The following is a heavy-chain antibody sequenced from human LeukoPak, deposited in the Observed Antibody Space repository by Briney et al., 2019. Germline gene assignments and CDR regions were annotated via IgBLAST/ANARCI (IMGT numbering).Heavy chain of an antibody. Sequence: SETLSLTCTVSGGSITSNDYYWNWIRQPPGKGLEWIGYIYYSGSTKYNPSLMSRVTILVDTSKNQFSLKLTSVTAADTAVYYCARGSPLDWYFDLWGRGTLVSVSS. CDR2: IYYSGST. V-gene: IGHV4-61*08. J-gene: IGHJ2*01. CDR1: GGSITSNDYY. CDR3: ARGSPLDWYFDL.